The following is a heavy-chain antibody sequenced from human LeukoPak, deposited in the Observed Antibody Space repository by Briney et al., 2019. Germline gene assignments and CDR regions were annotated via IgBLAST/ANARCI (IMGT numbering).Heavy chain of an antibody. CDR2: ISSSSSYI. CDR1: GFTFSSYS. V-gene: IGHV3-21*01. J-gene: IGHJ4*02. D-gene: IGHD2-15*01. Sequence: GGSLRLSCAVSGFTFSSYSMNWVRQAPGKGLEWVSSISSSSSYIYYADSVKGRFTISRDNAKNSLYLQMNSLRAEDTAVYYCARDNSVVMEFDYWGQGTLVTVSS. CDR3: ARDNSVVMEFDY.